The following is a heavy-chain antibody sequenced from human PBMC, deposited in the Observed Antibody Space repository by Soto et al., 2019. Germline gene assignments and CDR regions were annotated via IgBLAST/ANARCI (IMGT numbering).Heavy chain of an antibody. CDR2: INPKSVGT. Sequence: QVQLVQSGAEVKKPGASVNVSCKASGYTFTVYYMHWVRQAPGQGLEWMGWINPKSVGTMYPQKFQGRVTMTWDTSISTAYIALTRLRSDDTAVYYCARDLAKGCGSAGXDXXGQXXLXXXS. V-gene: IGHV1-2*02. D-gene: IGHD1-26*01. J-gene: IGHJ4*02. CDR1: GYTFTVYY. CDR3: ARDLAKGCGSAGXDX.